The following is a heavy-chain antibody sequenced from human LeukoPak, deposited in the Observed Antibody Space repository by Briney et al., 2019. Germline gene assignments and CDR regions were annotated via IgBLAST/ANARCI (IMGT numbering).Heavy chain of an antibody. J-gene: IGHJ4*02. V-gene: IGHV1-69*01. Sequence: SVKVSCKASGGTFSSYAISWVRQAPGQGVEWMGGIILIFGTANYAQKFQGRVTITADESTSTAYMELSSLRSEDTAVYYCARGEVPPHYFYYWGQGTLVTVSS. CDR3: ARGEVPPHYFYY. CDR1: GGTFSSYA. CDR2: IILIFGTA.